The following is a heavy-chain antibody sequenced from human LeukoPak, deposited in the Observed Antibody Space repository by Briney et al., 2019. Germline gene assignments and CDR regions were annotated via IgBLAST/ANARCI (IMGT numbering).Heavy chain of an antibody. CDR1: GFRLSDFN. CDR2: ITKQSDYV. CDR3: ARKDYGDY. Sequence: PGGSLRLSFAASGFRLSDFNMNWVRQAPGKGLEWVSSITKQSDYVYYADSVTGRFTISRDNAKNSLYLQMNSLRAEDTAVYYCARKDYGDYWGQGTLVTVSS. V-gene: IGHV3-21*01. J-gene: IGHJ4*02.